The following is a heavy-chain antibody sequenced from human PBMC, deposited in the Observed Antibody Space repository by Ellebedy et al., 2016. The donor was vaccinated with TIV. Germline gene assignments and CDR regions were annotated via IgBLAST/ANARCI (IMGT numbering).Heavy chain of an antibody. J-gene: IGHJ6*02. CDR2: TNPSDGST. D-gene: IGHD3-10*01. CDR1: GYTFTRYY. V-gene: IGHV1-46*01. CDR3: ARDRPSGLRGGGVDG. Sequence: AASVKVSCKASGYTFTRYYMHWVRQAPGQGLEWMGLTNPSDGSTSYAQKFQGRVTMTRDTSTNTVTMELSSLRSDDTAVYYCARDRPSGLRGGGVDGWGQGTTVTVSS.